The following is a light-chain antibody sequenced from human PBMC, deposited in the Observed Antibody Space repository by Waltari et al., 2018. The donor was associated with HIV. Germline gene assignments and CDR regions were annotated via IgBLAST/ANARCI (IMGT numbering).Light chain of an antibody. Sequence: YVLTQPPSVSVAPGEAATISSGGWNVGGKSVHWYKQQPGQAPGLVTRYHSDRPSGITDRFSGSNSGHTATLTITSVEAGDEATYYCQVWDSSNEHVVFGGGTELTVL. CDR1: NVGGKS. CDR2: YHS. V-gene: IGLV3-21*04. J-gene: IGLJ3*02. CDR3: QVWDSSNEHVV.